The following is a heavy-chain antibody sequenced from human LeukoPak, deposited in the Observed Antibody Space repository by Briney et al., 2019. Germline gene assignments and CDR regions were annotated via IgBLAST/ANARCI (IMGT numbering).Heavy chain of an antibody. CDR2: ISGGSDHT. CDR1: GFSFRDYW. J-gene: IGHJ4*02. D-gene: IGHD1-14*01. CDR3: ARCQYNSSPDI. Sequence: GGSLRLSCAASGFSFRDYWVSWMRQAPGKGLEWVSYISGGSDHTNYADSVKSRFTISRDNAKNSLYLQMNSLTDEDTAVYYCARCQYNSSPDIWGQGTLVTVSS. V-gene: IGHV3-11*03.